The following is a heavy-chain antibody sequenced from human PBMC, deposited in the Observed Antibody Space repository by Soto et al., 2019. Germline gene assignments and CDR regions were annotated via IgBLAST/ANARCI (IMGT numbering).Heavy chain of an antibody. CDR1: GFTFSSYS. Sequence: GGSLRLSCAAAGFTFSSYSMNWVRQAPGKGLEWVSYISGSSSTIYYADSVKGRFTISRDNAKASLYLQMSSLRDEDTAVYYCASRRGIPYAFDIWGQGTMVTVSS. V-gene: IGHV3-48*02. J-gene: IGHJ3*02. CDR2: ISGSSSTI. D-gene: IGHD2-21*01. CDR3: ASRRGIPYAFDI.